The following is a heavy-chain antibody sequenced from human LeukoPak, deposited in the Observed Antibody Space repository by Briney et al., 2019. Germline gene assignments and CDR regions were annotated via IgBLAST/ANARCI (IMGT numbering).Heavy chain of an antibody. CDR1: GFTFSSYA. D-gene: IGHD2-8*01. J-gene: IGHJ4*02. CDR2: IKQDGSEN. Sequence: PGGSLRLSCAASGFTFSSYAMSWVRQASGKGLDWVANIKQDGSENYYVDSVKGRLTISRDNAKNSLYLQMNSLRAEDTAVYYCARSRYCTNGICSYFDYWGQGTLVTVSS. V-gene: IGHV3-7*03. CDR3: ARSRYCTNGICSYFDY.